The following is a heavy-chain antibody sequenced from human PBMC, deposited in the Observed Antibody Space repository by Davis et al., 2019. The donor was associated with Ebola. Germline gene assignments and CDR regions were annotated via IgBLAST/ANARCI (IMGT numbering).Heavy chain of an antibody. CDR1: GFTFSSYV. CDR2: IRSDGT. Sequence: PAGSLRLSCAASGFTFSSYVMQWVRQPPGKGLEWVAYIRSDGTNAVSVRGRFTISIDTSKNTLFLQMNGLGAEDTAMYYCAKGDLVRGDDFDYWGQGTLVTVST. J-gene: IGHJ4*02. D-gene: IGHD3-10*01. CDR3: AKGDLVRGDDFDY. V-gene: IGHV3-30*02.